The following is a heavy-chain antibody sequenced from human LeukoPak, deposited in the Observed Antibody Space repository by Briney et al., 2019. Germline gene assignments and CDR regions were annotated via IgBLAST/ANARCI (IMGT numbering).Heavy chain of an antibody. Sequence: SETLSLTCAVYGGSFSGYYWSWIRQPPGKGLEWIGEIDHSGRTNSNASLKSRVTISVDMSKNQFSLRLSSVTAADTAVYYCARYCSGGSCYTPDFDYWGQGTLVTVSS. CDR3: ARYCSGGSCYTPDFDY. J-gene: IGHJ4*02. V-gene: IGHV4-34*01. D-gene: IGHD2-15*01. CDR1: GGSFSGYY. CDR2: IDHSGRT.